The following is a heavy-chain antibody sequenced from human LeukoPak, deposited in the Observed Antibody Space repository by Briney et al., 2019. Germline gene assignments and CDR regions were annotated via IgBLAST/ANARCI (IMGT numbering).Heavy chain of an antibody. V-gene: IGHV3-66*01. CDR2: INSGGNA. J-gene: IGHJ4*02. CDR3: ARSEGGSNSRRYFDY. CDR1: GFTVSSNY. Sequence: GGSLRLSCAASGFTVSSNYMSWVRQAPGKGLEWVSVINSGGNAYYADSVKGRFTISRDNSKNTLHFQMNSLRAEDRAVYYCARSEGGSNSRRYFDYWGQGTLVTVSS. D-gene: IGHD6-13*01.